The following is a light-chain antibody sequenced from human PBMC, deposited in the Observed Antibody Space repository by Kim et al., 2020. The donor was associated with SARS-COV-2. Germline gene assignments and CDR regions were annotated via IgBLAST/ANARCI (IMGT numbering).Light chain of an antibody. V-gene: IGLV3-19*01. CDR1: SLRSYY. Sequence: SSEPTQDPAVSVALGQTVRITCQGDSLRSYYASWYQQKPGQAPVLVIYGKNNRPSGIPDRFSGSSSGNTASLTITGAQAEDEADYYCNSRDSSGNHHWVF. J-gene: IGLJ3*02. CDR3: NSRDSSGNHHWV. CDR2: GKN.